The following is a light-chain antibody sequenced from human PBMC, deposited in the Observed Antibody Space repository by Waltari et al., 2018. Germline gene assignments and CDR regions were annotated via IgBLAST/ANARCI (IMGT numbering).Light chain of an antibody. Sequence: QTVVTQEPSFSVSPGGTVTLTCGLSPGSVPTPYYPRWYPQTPGQVPRTLLYHPNRRSSGVPDRFSGLILGNKAALTITGAQADDECEYYCVLYLGSGIWVFGGGTKVTVL. V-gene: IGLV8-61*01. CDR1: PGSVPTPYY. J-gene: IGLJ3*02. CDR3: VLYLGSGIWV. CDR2: HPN.